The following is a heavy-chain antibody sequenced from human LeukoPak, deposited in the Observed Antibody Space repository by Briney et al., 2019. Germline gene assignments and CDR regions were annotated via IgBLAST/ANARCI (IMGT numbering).Heavy chain of an antibody. CDR3: AKDRTAIAALYYFDY. CDR2: ISGSGGST. CDR1: GFTFSSYA. Sequence: GGSLRLSCAASGFTFSSYAMSWVRQAPGKGLEWVSAISGSGGSTYYADSVKGRFAISRDNSKNTLYLQMNSLRAEDTAVYYCAKDRTAIAALYYFDYWGQGTLVTVSS. V-gene: IGHV3-23*01. D-gene: IGHD6-13*01. J-gene: IGHJ4*02.